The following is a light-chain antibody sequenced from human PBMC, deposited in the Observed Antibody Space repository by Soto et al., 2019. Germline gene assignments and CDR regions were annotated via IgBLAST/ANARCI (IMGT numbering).Light chain of an antibody. CDR3: SSYRNSNSLYV. V-gene: IGLV1-40*01. CDR2: GNN. CDR1: SANIGAAYN. Sequence: QSVLTQPPSVSGAPGQRVTISCTGSSANIGAAYNVDWYQQLPGTAPKLLIYGNNNRPSGVPARFSGSKSGTSASLAIAGLQAEDEGDYYCSSYRNSNSLYVFGTGTKVTVL. J-gene: IGLJ1*01.